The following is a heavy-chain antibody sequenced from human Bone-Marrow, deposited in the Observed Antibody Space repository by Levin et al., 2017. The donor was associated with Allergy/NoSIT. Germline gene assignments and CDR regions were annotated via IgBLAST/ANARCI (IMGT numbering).Heavy chain of an antibody. J-gene: IGHJ5*02. CDR1: GFTFRDYA. CDR2: ISYDGRRT. CDR3: TRVGDGSNPRGQFAH. V-gene: IGHV3-30*04. D-gene: IGHD5-24*01. Sequence: PGGSLRLSCAASGFTFRDYAMHWVRQTPGTGLEWVAFISYDGRRTYYRDSVKGRFTISRDNSKNILYLEMNTLRPEDTAVFYCTRVGDGSNPRGQFAHWGQGTLVTVSS.